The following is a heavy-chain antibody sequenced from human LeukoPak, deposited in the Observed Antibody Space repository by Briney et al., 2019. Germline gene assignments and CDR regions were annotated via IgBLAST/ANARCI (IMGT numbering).Heavy chain of an antibody. CDR2: IIPILGIA. CDR1: VGTFSSYA. V-gene: IGHV1-69*04. Sequence: SVNVSFKSSVGTFSSYAISWVRPAPCQGREGMGRIIPILGIANYAQKFQGRVTITADKSTSTAYMELCSLRSEDTAVYYCARERGYSGYDCPLRGPLDYWGQGTLVTGSS. J-gene: IGHJ4*02. D-gene: IGHD5-12*01. CDR3: ARERGYSGYDCPLRGPLDY.